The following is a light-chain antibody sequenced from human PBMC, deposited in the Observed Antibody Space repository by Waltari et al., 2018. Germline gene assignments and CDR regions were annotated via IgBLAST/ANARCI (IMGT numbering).Light chain of an antibody. CDR1: SSDVGFYNY. J-gene: IGLJ3*02. CDR3: NSYTGSSSWV. Sequence: QSALTQPASVSGSPGQSITISCYGTSSDVGFYNYVSWYQQHPGKAPKRMIYDVSQRPSGVSDRFSGSKSGNTASLTISGLQAEDEADYYCNSYTGSSSWVFGGGTKVTVL. V-gene: IGLV2-14*01. CDR2: DVS.